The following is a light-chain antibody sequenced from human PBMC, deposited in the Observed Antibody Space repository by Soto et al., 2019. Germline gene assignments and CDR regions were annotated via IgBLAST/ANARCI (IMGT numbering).Light chain of an antibody. Sequence: DIQMTQSPSTLSSSVGDRVTITCRASQSISSRLAWYQQNPGKAPKLLLYDASNLESGVPSRFSGSGCGTEFTLTISSLQPDDFATYCCQHYNSYSLTFGGGTKVEIK. V-gene: IGKV1-5*01. CDR3: QHYNSYSLT. J-gene: IGKJ4*01. CDR2: DAS. CDR1: QSISSR.